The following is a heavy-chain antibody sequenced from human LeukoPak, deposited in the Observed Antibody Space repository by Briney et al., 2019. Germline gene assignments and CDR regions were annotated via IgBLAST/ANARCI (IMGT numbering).Heavy chain of an antibody. CDR2: IYHGGRT. CDR1: GYSISSGYY. V-gene: IGHV4-38-2*02. D-gene: IGHD6-19*01. J-gene: IGHJ5*02. Sequence: SETLSLTCAVSGYSISSGYYWGWIRQPPGKGLEWIGGIYHGGRTYYNPSLKSRVTMAIDTSNNHLSLELRSVTAADTAVYYCARDGPGYGSGWYGVWFDPWGQGTLVTVSS. CDR3: ARDGPGYGSGWYGVWFDP.